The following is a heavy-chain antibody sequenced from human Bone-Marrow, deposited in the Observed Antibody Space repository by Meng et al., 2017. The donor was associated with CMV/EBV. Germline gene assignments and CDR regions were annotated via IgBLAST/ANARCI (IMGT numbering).Heavy chain of an antibody. CDR2: INGGGGGT. CDR1: GFNFNFYA. J-gene: IGHJ3*02. V-gene: IGHV3-23*01. D-gene: IGHD3-22*01. CDR3: AKPPTMKIVPDTFHI. Sequence: GESLKISCAASGFNFNFYAMSWVRQAPGKGLQWVSGINGGGGGTYYTDSVKGRFAISRDNSKNMLYLQMNSLRAEDTAIYYCAKPPTMKIVPDTFHIWGQGTMVTVS.